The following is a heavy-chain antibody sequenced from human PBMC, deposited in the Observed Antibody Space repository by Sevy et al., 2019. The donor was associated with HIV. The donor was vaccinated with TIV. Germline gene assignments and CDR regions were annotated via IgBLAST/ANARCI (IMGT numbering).Heavy chain of an antibody. CDR2: IQYDGSNK. CDR1: GFAFNNYG. J-gene: IGHJ5*02. D-gene: IGHD2-15*01. CDR3: AKVRVLSSLDWFDP. V-gene: IGHV3-30*02. Sequence: GGSLRLSCAASGFAFNNYGMHWVCQAPDKGLEWVAFIQYDGSNKYYADSVKGRFTISRDNSKNTLYLQMNSLRAEDTAVYYCAKVRVLSSLDWFDPWGQGTRVTVSS.